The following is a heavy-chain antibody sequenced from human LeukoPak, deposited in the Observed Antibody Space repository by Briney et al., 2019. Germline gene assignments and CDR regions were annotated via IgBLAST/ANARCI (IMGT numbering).Heavy chain of an antibody. CDR1: GYTFTSYG. CDR2: ISAYNGNT. J-gene: IGHJ6*02. D-gene: IGHD5-18*01. Sequence: ASVKVSCKACGYTFTSYGISWVRQGPGLGLEWMGWISAYNGNTNYAQKLQGRVTMTTDTSTSTAYMELRSLRSDDTAVYYCARDGDTYGYYYYGLDVWGQGTTVTVCS. CDR3: ARDGDTYGYYYYGLDV. V-gene: IGHV1-18*01.